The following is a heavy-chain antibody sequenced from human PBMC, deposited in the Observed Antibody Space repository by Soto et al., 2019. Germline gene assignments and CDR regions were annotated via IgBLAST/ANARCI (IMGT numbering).Heavy chain of an antibody. Sequence: QVQLVQSGAEVKKPGASVKVSCKASGYTFTSYGISWVRQAPGQGLEWMGWISAYNGNTNYAQKLQGRVTMTTDTSTSPAYMELRSLRSEETAVYYCSGLSGDTLGAHWFDPWGQGTLVNVSS. CDR2: ISAYNGNT. CDR1: GYTFTSYG. D-gene: IGHD3-10*01. CDR3: SGLSGDTLGAHWFDP. J-gene: IGHJ5*02. V-gene: IGHV1-18*01.